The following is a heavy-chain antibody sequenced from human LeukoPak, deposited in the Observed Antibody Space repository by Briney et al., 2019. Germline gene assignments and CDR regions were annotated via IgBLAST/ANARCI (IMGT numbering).Heavy chain of an antibody. J-gene: IGHJ2*01. D-gene: IGHD3-10*01. CDR1: GFTFGTSW. CDR3: AIDRYYGSFGR. V-gene: IGHV3-7*01. Sequence: GGSLRLSCAASGFTFGTSWMNWVRQAPGKGLEWVAIINQDGGEKYYVDSVRGRFTISRDNAKNSLFLQMNSLRAEDTAVYYCAIDRYYGSFGRWGRGTLVTVSS. CDR2: INQDGGEK.